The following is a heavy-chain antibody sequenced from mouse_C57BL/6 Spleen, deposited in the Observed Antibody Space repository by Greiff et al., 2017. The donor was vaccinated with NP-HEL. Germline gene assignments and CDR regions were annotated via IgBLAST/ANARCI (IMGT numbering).Heavy chain of an antibody. V-gene: IGHV1-52*01. CDR1: GYTFTSYW. Sequence: VQLQQPGAELVRPGSSVKLSCKASGYTFTSYWMHWVKQRPIQGLEWIGNIDPSDSETHYNQKFKDKATLTVDKSSSTAYMQLSSLTSEDSAVYYCARGDGSFYAMDYWGQGTSVTVSS. CDR3: ARGDGSFYAMDY. D-gene: IGHD2-3*01. J-gene: IGHJ4*01. CDR2: IDPSDSET.